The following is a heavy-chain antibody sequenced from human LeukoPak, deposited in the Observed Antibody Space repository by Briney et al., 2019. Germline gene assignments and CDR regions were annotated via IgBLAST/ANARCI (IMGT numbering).Heavy chain of an antibody. D-gene: IGHD3-10*01. CDR3: AKDRYYGSGSFHYYGMDV. V-gene: IGHV3-30*18. J-gene: IGHJ6*02. Sequence: GGSLRLSCAASGFTFSSYAMSWVRQAPGKGLEWVAVISYDGSNKYYADSVKGRFTISRDNSKNTLYLQMNSLRAEDTAVYYCAKDRYYGSGSFHYYGMDVWGQGTTVTVSS. CDR2: ISYDGSNK. CDR1: GFTFSSYA.